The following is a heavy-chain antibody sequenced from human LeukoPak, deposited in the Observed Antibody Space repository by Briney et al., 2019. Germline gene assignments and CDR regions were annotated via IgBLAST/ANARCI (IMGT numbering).Heavy chain of an antibody. V-gene: IGHV4-39*07. CDR1: GGSISSNNYF. D-gene: IGHD3-10*01. CDR3: AREVIEDYYGSGSYYIRAFSHSSGFDP. CDR2: IYDSGST. J-gene: IGHJ5*02. Sequence: SETLSLTCTVSGGSISSNNYFWGWIRQPPGKGLEWIGSIYDSGSTYYNPSLKSRVTISVDTSKNQFSLKLSSVTAADTAVYYCAREVIEDYYGSGSYYIRAFSHSSGFDPWGQGTLVTVSS.